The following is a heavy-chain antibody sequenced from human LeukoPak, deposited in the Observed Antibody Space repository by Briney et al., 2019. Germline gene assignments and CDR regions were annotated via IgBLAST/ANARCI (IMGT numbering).Heavy chain of an antibody. J-gene: IGHJ4*02. CDR2: IKQDGSEK. V-gene: IGHV3-7*01. D-gene: IGHD6-13*01. Sequence: PGGSLRLSCAASGFTFSSYSMNWVRQAPGKGLEWVANIKQDGSEKNYVDSVKGRFTISRDNAKNSMSLQMNSLRAEDTAVYYCTREGILAGVDYWGQGTLVTVSS. CDR1: GFTFSSYS. CDR3: TREGILAGVDY.